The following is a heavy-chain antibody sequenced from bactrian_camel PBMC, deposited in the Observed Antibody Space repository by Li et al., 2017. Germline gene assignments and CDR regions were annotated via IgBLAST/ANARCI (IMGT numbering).Heavy chain of an antibody. J-gene: IGHJ4*01. D-gene: IGHD2*01. V-gene: IGHV3S53*01. CDR2: INYLDTT. CDR3: SWFRL. Sequence: HVQLVESGGGSVQAGGSLRLSCASSTSTSSMYYMTWFRQFPGKKREAIAAINYLDTTDYDNSVKGRFTISLDKDQEHSDFRVDQPDNRGHGHVLLSSWFRLLGSGDPGHRL. CDR1: TSTSSMYY.